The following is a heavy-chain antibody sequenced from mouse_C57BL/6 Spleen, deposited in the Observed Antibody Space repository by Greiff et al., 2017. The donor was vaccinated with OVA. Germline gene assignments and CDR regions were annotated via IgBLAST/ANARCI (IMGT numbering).Heavy chain of an antibody. J-gene: IGHJ2*01. CDR2: IYPGDGDT. D-gene: IGHD2-10*02. Sequence: QVQLQQSGPELVKPGASVKISCKASGYAFSSSWMNWVKQRPGKGLEWIGRIYPGDGDTNYNGKFKGKATLTADKSSSTAYMQLSSLTSEDSAVYFCARLGYGLDYWGQGTTLTVSS. CDR1: GYAFSSSW. V-gene: IGHV1-82*01. CDR3: ARLGYGLDY.